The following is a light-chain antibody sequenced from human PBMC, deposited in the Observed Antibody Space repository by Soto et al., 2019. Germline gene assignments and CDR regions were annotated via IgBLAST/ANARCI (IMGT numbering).Light chain of an antibody. Sequence: DIVMTQSPDSLAVSLGERATINCKSSQSVFYSSSNNNYLAWYQQKPGQPPKLLIYWASTRESGVPDRFSGSGSGTDFTLTISSLQAEDVAVYYCQQYSSAPLTFGGGTKVEIK. V-gene: IGKV4-1*01. CDR2: WAS. CDR3: QQYSSAPLT. J-gene: IGKJ4*01. CDR1: QSVFYSSSNNNY.